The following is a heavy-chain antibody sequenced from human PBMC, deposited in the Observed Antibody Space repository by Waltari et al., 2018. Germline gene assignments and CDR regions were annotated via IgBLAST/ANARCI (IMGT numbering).Heavy chain of an antibody. CDR2: INKDGTET. Sequence: EAQQVESGGDLVQPGGSRRLSCVVPGFTLRNYWMSWVRQAPGKGLEWVANINKDGTETYYVDSVRGRFTISKDDAKNSVYLQMNSLKVEDTAVYYCIRDYGSPYWGQGTLVTVSS. CDR3: IRDYGSPY. J-gene: IGHJ4*02. CDR1: GFTLRNYW. V-gene: IGHV3-7*03. D-gene: IGHD6-19*01.